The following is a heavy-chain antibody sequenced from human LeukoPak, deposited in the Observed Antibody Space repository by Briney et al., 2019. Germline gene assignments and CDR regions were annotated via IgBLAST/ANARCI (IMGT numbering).Heavy chain of an antibody. Sequence: GGSLRLSCAASGFTFSDYYMSWIRQAPGKGLEWVSYISSSGSTIYYADSVKGRFTISRDNAKNSLYLQMNSLKTEDTAVYYCTRTLLYYDILTGYDYYYYGMDVWGQGTTVTVSS. CDR2: ISSSGSTI. J-gene: IGHJ6*02. D-gene: IGHD3-9*01. V-gene: IGHV3-11*01. CDR1: GFTFSDYY. CDR3: TRTLLYYDILTGYDYYYYGMDV.